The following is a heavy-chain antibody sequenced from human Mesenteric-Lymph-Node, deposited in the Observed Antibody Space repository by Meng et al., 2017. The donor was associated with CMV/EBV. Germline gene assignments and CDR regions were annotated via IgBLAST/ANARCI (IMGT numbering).Heavy chain of an antibody. J-gene: IGHJ4*02. CDR1: GGSISSSSYY. CDR2: VFYTGST. D-gene: IGHD4-11*01. CDR3: ARLPAIGYRNWYYLDS. Sequence: ESLKISCTVSGGSISSSSYYWGWLRPPPGQGLGWIGSVFYTGSTFYNPSLKSRVTISVDKSKKQFSLRLNSVTAADTAVYYCARLPAIGYRNWYYLDSWGQGTLVTVSS. V-gene: IGHV4-39*01.